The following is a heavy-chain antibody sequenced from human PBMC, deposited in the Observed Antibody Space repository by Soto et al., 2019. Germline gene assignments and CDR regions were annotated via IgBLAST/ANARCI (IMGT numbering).Heavy chain of an antibody. J-gene: IGHJ4*02. Sequence: QVQLQQWGAGLLKPSETLSLTCAVYGGSFSGYYWSWIRQPPGKGLEWIGEIHHSGSTNYNPSLKSRVTISVDTSKNQCALKLSSVTDADTAVYYCARGALLYYYGSGRTKMDYWGQGTLVTVSS. CDR1: GGSFSGYY. D-gene: IGHD3-10*01. V-gene: IGHV4-34*01. CDR2: IHHSGST. CDR3: ARGALLYYYGSGRTKMDY.